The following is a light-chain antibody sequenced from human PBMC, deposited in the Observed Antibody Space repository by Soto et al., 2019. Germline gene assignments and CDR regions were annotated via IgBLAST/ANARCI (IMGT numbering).Light chain of an antibody. J-gene: IGKJ3*01. CDR1: QSISSY. CDR3: QQSYSTPFT. V-gene: IGKV1-39*01. CDR2: AAS. Sequence: DIQMTQSPSSLSASVGDRVTITCRASQSISSYLNWYQQKPGKAPKLLIYAASSLQSGVPSRFSGSRYGTDFTLTISSLQPEDFATYYCQQSYSTPFTFGPGTKVDIK.